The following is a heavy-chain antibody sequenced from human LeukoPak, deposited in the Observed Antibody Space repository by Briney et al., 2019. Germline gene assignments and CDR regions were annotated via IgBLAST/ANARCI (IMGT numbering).Heavy chain of an antibody. V-gene: IGHV3-7*01. CDR1: GFTFSSYW. CDR2: TKQDGSEK. D-gene: IGHD6-19*01. Sequence: GGSLRLSCAASGFTFSSYWMSWVRQAPGKGLEWVANTKQDGSEKYYVDSVKGRFTISRDNARNSLFLQMNSLRAEDTAVYYCALLAVASDFDYWGQGTLVTVSS. CDR3: ALLAVASDFDY. J-gene: IGHJ4*02.